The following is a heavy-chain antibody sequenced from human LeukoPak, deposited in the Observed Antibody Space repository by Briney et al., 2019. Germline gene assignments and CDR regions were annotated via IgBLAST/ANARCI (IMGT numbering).Heavy chain of an antibody. CDR2: IIPIFGTA. J-gene: IGHJ4*02. D-gene: IGHD3-22*01. CDR3: ARDLLSITMIVVVIPFDY. V-gene: IGHV1-69*05. CDR1: GGTFSSYA. Sequence: SVKVSCKASGGTFSSYAISRVRQAPGQGLEWMGGIIPIFGTANYAQKLQGRVTMTTDTSTSTAYMELRSLRSDDTAVYYCARDLLSITMIVVVIPFDYWGQGTLVTVSS.